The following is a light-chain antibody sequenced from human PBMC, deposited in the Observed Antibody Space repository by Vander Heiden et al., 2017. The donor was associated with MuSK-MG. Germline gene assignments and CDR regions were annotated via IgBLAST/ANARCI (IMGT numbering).Light chain of an antibody. CDR2: DAS. CDR1: HDITNY. Sequence: DIQMTQSPSSLSASVGDRVTITCQASHDITNYLNCYQQRPGKAPKLLIYDASNLETGVPSRFSGSGSGTDFTFTISSRQPEDIPTYDCQQYENFPRDTFGQGTRLEIK. CDR3: QQYENFPRDT. J-gene: IGKJ5*01. V-gene: IGKV1-33*01.